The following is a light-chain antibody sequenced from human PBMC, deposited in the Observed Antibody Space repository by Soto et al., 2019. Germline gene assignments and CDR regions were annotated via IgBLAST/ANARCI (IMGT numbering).Light chain of an antibody. J-gene: IGLJ1*01. V-gene: IGLV2-11*01. Sequence: QSVLTQPRSVSGSPGQSVTISCTGTSSDVGGYRYVSWYRQHPGKAPKLMIYDVSKRPSGVPDRFSGSKSGNTASLTISGLQAEDEADYYCCSYAGSYTLVFGTGPKLTVL. CDR1: SSDVGGYRY. CDR2: DVS. CDR3: CSYAGSYTLV.